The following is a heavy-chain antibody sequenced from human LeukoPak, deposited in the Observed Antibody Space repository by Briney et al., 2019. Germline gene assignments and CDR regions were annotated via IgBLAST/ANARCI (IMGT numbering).Heavy chain of an antibody. CDR3: ARHLSASDAFDI. CDR2: IYYSGST. Sequence: SETLSLTCTVSGGSISSRSYYWGWVRQPPGRGLEWIGCIYYSGSTYYNPSLKSRVTISVDTSNNQFSLKLSSVTAADTALYYCARHLSASDAFDIWGQGTMVTVSS. CDR1: GGSISSRSYY. V-gene: IGHV4-39*01. J-gene: IGHJ3*02. D-gene: IGHD2/OR15-2a*01.